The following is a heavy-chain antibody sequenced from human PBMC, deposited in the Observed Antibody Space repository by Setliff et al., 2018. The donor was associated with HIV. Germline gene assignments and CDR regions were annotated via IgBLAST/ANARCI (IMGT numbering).Heavy chain of an antibody. D-gene: IGHD3-3*01. J-gene: IGHJ4*02. CDR3: ARDVAPPLAGDVWSGNGL. V-gene: IGHV4-59*11. Sequence: KPSETLSLTCSVSGGSIRSHYWSWIRQAPGKGLQWIGNVYYRAKTGATTDHNPSLRSRISISLDVSKNQLSLRLRSVTAADTAIYYCARDVAPPLAGDVWSGNGLWGQGTQVTVSS. CDR2: VYYRAKTGATT. CDR1: GGSIRSHY.